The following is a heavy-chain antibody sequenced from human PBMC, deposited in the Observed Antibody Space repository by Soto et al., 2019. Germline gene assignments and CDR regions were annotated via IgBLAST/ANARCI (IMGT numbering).Heavy chain of an antibody. Sequence: GASVKVSCKASGYTFTSYGISWVRQAPGQGLEWMRWISAYNGNTNYAQKLQGRVTMTTDTSTSTAYMELRSLRSDDTAVYYCARDYDSSGYYSLNYYYYGMAVWGQGTTVTVSS. J-gene: IGHJ6*02. V-gene: IGHV1-18*01. CDR1: GYTFTSYG. CDR2: ISAYNGNT. D-gene: IGHD3-22*01. CDR3: ARDYDSSGYYSLNYYYYGMAV.